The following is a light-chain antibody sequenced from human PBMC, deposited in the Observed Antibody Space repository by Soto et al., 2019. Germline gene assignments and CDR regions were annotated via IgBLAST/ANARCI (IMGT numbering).Light chain of an antibody. CDR1: QSISSY. CDR3: QQSYSTPWT. J-gene: IGKJ1*01. CDR2: AAS. Sequence: DIQMTQSPSSLSASVGDRVTITCRASQSISSYLNWYQQKPGKAPKLLIYAASSLQSGVPSRFSGSGSGTYFTLTICSLQPEDFATYYCQQSYSTPWTFGQGTKVEIK. V-gene: IGKV1-39*01.